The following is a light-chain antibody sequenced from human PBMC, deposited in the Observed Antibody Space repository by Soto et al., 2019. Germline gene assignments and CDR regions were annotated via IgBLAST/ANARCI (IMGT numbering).Light chain of an antibody. J-gene: IGKJ1*01. Sequence: DIQMTQSPSTLSGSVGDRVTITCRASQTISSWLAWYQQKPGKAPKLLIYTASTLKSGVPSRFSGSGSGTEFTLTISSLQPDDVAADDGQHYNSDSEAFGQGTKVELK. V-gene: IGKV1-5*03. CDR1: QTISSW. CDR2: TAS. CDR3: QHYNSDSEA.